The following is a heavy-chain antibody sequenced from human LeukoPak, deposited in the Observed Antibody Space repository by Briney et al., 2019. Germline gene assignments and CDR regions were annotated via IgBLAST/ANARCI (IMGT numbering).Heavy chain of an antibody. CDR3: ARGSGYEYFDY. CDR1: GDSISSYY. Sequence: PSETLSLTCTVSGDSISSYYWSWIRQPPGKGLEWIGYIYTSGGTNYIPSLKGRVTISIDTSKNQFSLKLSSVTAADTAVYYCARGSGYEYFDYWGQGTLVTVSS. V-gene: IGHV4-4*09. J-gene: IGHJ4*02. CDR2: IYTSGGT. D-gene: IGHD5-12*01.